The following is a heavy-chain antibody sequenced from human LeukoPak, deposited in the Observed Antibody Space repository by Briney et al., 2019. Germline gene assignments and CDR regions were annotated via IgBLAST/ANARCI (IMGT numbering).Heavy chain of an antibody. CDR2: ISWNSGSI. CDR3: AKDIDVDSYGEGDAFDI. J-gene: IGHJ3*02. CDR1: GFTFDDYA. Sequence: QPGGSLRPSCAASGFTFDDYAMHWVRQAPGKGLEWVSGISWNSGSIGYADSVKGRFTIPRDNAKNSLYLQMNSLRAEDTALYYCAKDIDVDSYGEGDAFDIWGQGKMVTVSS. V-gene: IGHV3-9*01. D-gene: IGHD5-18*01.